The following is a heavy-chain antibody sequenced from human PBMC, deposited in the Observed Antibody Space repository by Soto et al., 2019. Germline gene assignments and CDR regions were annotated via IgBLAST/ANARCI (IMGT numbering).Heavy chain of an antibody. Sequence: EVQLLESGGGLVQPGGSLRLSCAASGFTFSSYAMSWVRQAPGKGLEWVSAISGSGGSTYYADSVKGRFTISRDNSKNTLYLQMNSLRAEDTAVYYCAKAPRYIYIAAAGTGRRIDYWGQGTLVTVSS. J-gene: IGHJ4*02. CDR1: GFTFSSYA. D-gene: IGHD6-13*01. CDR3: AKAPRYIYIAAAGTGRRIDY. CDR2: ISGSGGST. V-gene: IGHV3-23*01.